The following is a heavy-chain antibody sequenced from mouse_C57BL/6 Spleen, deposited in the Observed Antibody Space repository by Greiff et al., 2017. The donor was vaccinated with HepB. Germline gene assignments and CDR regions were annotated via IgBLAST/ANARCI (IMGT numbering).Heavy chain of an antibody. D-gene: IGHD1-1*01. CDR1: GYTFTSYW. CDR3: ARPPGTTVVAFDY. J-gene: IGHJ2*01. CDR2: IDPSDSYT. V-gene: IGHV1-59*01. Sequence: VQLQQPGAELVRPGTSVKLSCKASGYTFTSYWMHWVKQRPGQGLEWIGVIDPSDSYTNYNQKFKGKATLTVDTSSSTAYMQLSSLTSEDSAVYYCARPPGTTVVAFDYWGQGTTLTVSS.